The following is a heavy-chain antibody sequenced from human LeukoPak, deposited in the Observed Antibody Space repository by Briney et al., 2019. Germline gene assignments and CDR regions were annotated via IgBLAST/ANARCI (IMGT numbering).Heavy chain of an antibody. CDR2: ISYDGSNI. J-gene: IGHJ1*01. Sequence: GGSLRLSCAASGFTFSTYGMHWVRQAPGKGLEWVARISYDGSNIYYGDSVKGRFTISRDNSKSKLYLQMNSLRAEDTAVYYCARVGVVPAASEYFQHWGQGTLVTVSS. V-gene: IGHV3-30*19. CDR3: ARVGVVPAASEYFQH. D-gene: IGHD2-2*01. CDR1: GFTFSTYG.